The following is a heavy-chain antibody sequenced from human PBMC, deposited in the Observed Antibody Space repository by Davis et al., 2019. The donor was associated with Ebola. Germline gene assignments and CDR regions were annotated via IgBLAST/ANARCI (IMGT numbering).Heavy chain of an antibody. CDR1: GFTFNNYA. D-gene: IGHD3-9*01. J-gene: IGHJ4*02. CDR2: LSGSGNSR. CDR3: AKDPHQKAVDSRGLRYLDWTPPNFFDN. Sequence: PGGSLRLSCAASGFTFNNYAMSWVRQAPGKGLEWVSGLSGSGNSRYYADSVRGRFTISRDNSKNTVYLEMNSLLVEDTALYYCAKDPHQKAVDSRGLRYLDWTPPNFFDNWGRGTLVTVS. V-gene: IGHV3-23*01.